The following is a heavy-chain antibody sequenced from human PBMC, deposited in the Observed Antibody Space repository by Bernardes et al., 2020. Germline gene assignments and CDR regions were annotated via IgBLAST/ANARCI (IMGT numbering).Heavy chain of an antibody. CDR3: ASTTTLVATPGGLDY. CDR2: IYHSGST. V-gene: IGHV4-4*02. CDR1: GGSISSSNW. Sequence: SEPLSLTCAVSGGSISSSNWWSWVRQPPGKGLEWLGEIYHSGSTNYNPSLKSRVTISVDKSKNQFSLKLSSVTAADTAVYYCASTTTLVATPGGLDYWGQGTLVTVSS. J-gene: IGHJ4*02. D-gene: IGHD5-12*01.